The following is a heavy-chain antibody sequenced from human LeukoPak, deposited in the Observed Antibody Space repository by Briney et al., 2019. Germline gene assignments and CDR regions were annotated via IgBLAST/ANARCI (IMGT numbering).Heavy chain of an antibody. CDR3: ATDLPPRSGHTDY. J-gene: IGHJ4*02. V-gene: IGHV3-74*01. Sequence: GGSLRLSCVASGFTFSSYWMHWVRQAPGKGLVWVSRINSDGSYTSYADSVKGRFTISRDNAKNTVYLQMNSLRAEDTAVYYCATDLPPRSGHTDYWGQGTLVTISS. D-gene: IGHD2-15*01. CDR2: INSDGSYT. CDR1: GFTFSSYW.